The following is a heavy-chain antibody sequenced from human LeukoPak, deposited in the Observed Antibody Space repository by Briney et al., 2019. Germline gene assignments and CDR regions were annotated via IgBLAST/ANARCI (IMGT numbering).Heavy chain of an antibody. CDR1: GFTFSRYG. CDR3: AKSHGYSYGFDY. J-gene: IGHJ4*02. Sequence: GGSLRLSCSASGFTFSRYGMHWVRQTPGKGLEWVAVISYDASNKYYADSVKGRFTISRDNSKNTLYLQMNSLRAEDTAVYYCAKSHGYSYGFDYWGQGTLVTVSS. V-gene: IGHV3-30*18. CDR2: ISYDASNK. D-gene: IGHD5-18*01.